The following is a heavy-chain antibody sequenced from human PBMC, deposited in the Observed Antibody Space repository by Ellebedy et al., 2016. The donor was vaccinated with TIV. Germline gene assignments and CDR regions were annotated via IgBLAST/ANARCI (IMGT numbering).Heavy chain of an antibody. CDR1: GLTFSSYA. CDR2: VSDSGGGT. V-gene: IGHV3-23*01. D-gene: IGHD4-23*01. CDR3: ARDAAGNGGKLDY. Sequence: GESLKISCAAPGLTFSSYAMGWVRQAPGKGLEWVSTVSDSGGGTYYADSVKGRFTISRDNSKNTLNVQMNSLRVEDTAVYYCARDAAGNGGKLDYWGQGALVTVSS. J-gene: IGHJ4*02.